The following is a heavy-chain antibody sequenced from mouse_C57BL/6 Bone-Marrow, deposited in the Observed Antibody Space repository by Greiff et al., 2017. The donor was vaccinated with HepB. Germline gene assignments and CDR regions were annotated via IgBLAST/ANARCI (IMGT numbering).Heavy chain of an antibody. V-gene: IGHV14-4*01. Sequence: VQLQQSGAELVRPGASVKLSCTASGFNIKDDYMHWVKQRPEQGLEWIGWIDPEIGDTEYASKFQGKATITADTSSNTAYLQLSSLTSEDTAVYYCTTRITTVVATDWDTGTTVTVSS. J-gene: IGHJ1*03. CDR2: IDPEIGDT. CDR1: GFNIKDDY. CDR3: TTRITTVVATD. D-gene: IGHD1-1*01.